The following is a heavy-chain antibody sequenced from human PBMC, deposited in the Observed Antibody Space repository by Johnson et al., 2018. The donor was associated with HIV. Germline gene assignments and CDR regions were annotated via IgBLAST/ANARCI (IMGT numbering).Heavy chain of an antibody. V-gene: IGHV3-53*01. CDR2: IYSGGST. CDR3: ARDIFYTDTAFDI. Sequence: VQLVESGGGLIQPGGSLRLSCAASGFTVSSNYMSWVRQAPGKGLEWVSVIYSGGSTYYADSVKGPFTISRDNSKNTLYLQMNSLRAEDTALYYCARDIFYTDTAFDIWGQGTMVTVSS. J-gene: IGHJ3*02. CDR1: GFTVSSNY.